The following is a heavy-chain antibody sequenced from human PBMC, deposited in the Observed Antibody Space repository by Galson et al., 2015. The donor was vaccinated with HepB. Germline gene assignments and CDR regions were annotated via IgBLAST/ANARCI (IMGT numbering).Heavy chain of an antibody. J-gene: IGHJ4*02. CDR3: ARRAAGIYYFDY. CDR2: IYYSGST. V-gene: IGHV4-39*01. D-gene: IGHD6-13*01. CDR1: GGSISSSSYY. Sequence: SETLSLTCTVSGGSISSSSYYWGWIRQPPGKGLEWIGSIYYSGSTYYNPSLKSRVTISVDTSKNQFSLKLSSVTAADTAVYYCARRAAGIYYFDYWGQGTLVTVSS.